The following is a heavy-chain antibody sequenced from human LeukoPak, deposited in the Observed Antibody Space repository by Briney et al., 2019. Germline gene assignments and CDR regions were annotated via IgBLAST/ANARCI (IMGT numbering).Heavy chain of an antibody. CDR3: AREIAVAGSTWDY. V-gene: IGHV4-39*07. D-gene: IGHD6-19*01. CDR1: GGSISSSSYY. Sequence: SETLSLTCTVSGGSISSSSYYWGWIRQPPGKGLEWIGSIYYSGSTYYNPSLKSRVTISVDTSKNQFSLKLSSVTAADTAVYYCAREIAVAGSTWDYWGQGTLVTVSS. J-gene: IGHJ4*02. CDR2: IYYSGST.